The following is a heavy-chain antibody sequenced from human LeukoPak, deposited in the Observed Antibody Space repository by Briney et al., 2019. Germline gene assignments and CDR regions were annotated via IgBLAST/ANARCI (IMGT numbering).Heavy chain of an antibody. J-gene: IGHJ4*02. V-gene: IGHV1-46*01. CDR3: ARVGTTGATADN. CDR1: GYIFTTYF. D-gene: IGHD4-11*01. Sequence: ASVKVSCKASGYIFTTYFMRWLRQAPGHGPEWMGIINPRGGSTDYAQKFQGRVTMTSDTSTSTVYMELKSLTSEDTAVYFCARVGTTGATADNWGQGTLVTVSS. CDR2: INPRGGST.